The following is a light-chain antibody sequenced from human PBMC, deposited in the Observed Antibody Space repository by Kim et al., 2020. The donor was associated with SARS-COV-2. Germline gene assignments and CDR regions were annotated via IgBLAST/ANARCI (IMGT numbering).Light chain of an antibody. CDR3: QAWDTTVV. CDR1: QLGDKY. Sequence: SPGQTASITCSGDQLGDKYVCWYQQKPGQSPVLVIYQDKNRPSGIPERFSGSNSGNTATLTISGTQAMDEADYYCQAWDTTVVFGGGTQLTVL. CDR2: QDK. V-gene: IGLV3-1*01. J-gene: IGLJ2*01.